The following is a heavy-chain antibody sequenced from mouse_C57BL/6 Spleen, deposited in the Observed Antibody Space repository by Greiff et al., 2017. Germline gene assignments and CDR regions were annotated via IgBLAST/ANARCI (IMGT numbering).Heavy chain of an antibody. CDR3: ERGSYFDY. Sequence: QVQLQQSGPELVKPGASVKISCKASGYTFTDYYIDWVKQRPGQGLEWIGWIFPGSGSTYYNERFKGKSTLTVDKASSTAYMWLSSLTSEDSAGYCCERGSYFDYWGQGTTLTVSS. V-gene: IGHV1-75*01. J-gene: IGHJ2*01. CDR2: IFPGSGST. CDR1: GYTFTDYY.